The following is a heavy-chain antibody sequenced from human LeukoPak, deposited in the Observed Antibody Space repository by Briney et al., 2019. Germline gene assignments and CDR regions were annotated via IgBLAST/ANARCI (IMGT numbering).Heavy chain of an antibody. V-gene: IGHV3-23*01. CDR1: GFTFSNYA. D-gene: IGHD2-21*01. CDR2: ISGSSGGT. CDR3: AKDMGDTALQNFFDP. J-gene: IGHJ5*02. Sequence: PGGSLRLSCAASGFTFSNYAMSWVRQAPGKGLEWVSGISGSSGGTNYADSVKGRFTISRDNSKNTLYLQMNSLRAEDTAVYYCAKDMGDTALQNFFDPWGQGTLVTVSS.